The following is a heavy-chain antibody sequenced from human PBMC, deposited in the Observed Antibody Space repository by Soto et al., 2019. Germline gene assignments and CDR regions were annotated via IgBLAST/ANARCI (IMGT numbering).Heavy chain of an antibody. D-gene: IGHD2-2*02. V-gene: IGHV4-30-4*01. CDR1: GGSISSGDYY. CDR3: ARDEAFVVVPAAIRNHYYGMDV. Sequence: SETLSLTCTVSGGSISSGDYYWSWIRQPPGKGLEWIGYIYYSGSTYYNPSLKSRVTISVDTSKNQFSLKLSSVTAADTAVYYCARDEAFVVVPAAIRNHYYGMDVWGQGTTVTVS. CDR2: IYYSGST. J-gene: IGHJ6*02.